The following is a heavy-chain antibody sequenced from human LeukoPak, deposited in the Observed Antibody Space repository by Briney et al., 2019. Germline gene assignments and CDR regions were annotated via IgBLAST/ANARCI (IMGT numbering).Heavy chain of an antibody. CDR3: VVQGWVFRAPTQYYFDY. D-gene: IGHD1-1*01. Sequence: QPGGSLRLSCSAPGFTFSSYAMHWVRQAPGKGLEYVSAISSNGGSRYYADSVKGRFTISRDNSKNTLYLQMSSLRAEDTAVYYCVVQGWVFRAPTQYYFDYWGQGTLVTVSS. J-gene: IGHJ4*02. CDR2: ISSNGGSR. CDR1: GFTFSSYA. V-gene: IGHV3-64D*06.